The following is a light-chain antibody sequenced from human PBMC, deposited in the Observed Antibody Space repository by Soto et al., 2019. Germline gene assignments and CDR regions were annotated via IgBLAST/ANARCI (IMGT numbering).Light chain of an antibody. J-gene: IGKJ1*01. CDR1: QSISSY. CDR3: QQSYSTPRT. V-gene: IGKV1-39*01. CDR2: AAS. Sequence: DIQMLQSPSSLSASVGDRVTITCRASQSISSYLNWYQQKPGKAPKLLIYAASSLQSGVPSRFSGSGSGTDFTLTISSLQPEDFATYDCQQSYSTPRTFGQGTKVEIK.